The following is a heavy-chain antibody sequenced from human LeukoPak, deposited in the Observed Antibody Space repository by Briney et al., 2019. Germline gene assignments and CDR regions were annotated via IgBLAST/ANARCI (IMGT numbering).Heavy chain of an antibody. CDR2: IYYSGST. V-gene: IGHV4-59*11. J-gene: IGHJ5*02. CDR1: GGSISSHY. Sequence: SETLSLTCTVSGGSISSHYWSWIRQPPGKGLEWIGYIYYSGSTNYNPSLKSRVTISVDTSKNQFSLKLSSVTAADTAVYYCAREDNNWFDPWGQGTLVTVSS. CDR3: AREDNNWFDP.